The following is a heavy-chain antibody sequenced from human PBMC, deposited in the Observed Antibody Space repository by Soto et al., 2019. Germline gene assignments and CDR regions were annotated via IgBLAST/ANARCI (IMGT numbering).Heavy chain of an antibody. CDR1: GGSISSGDYY. J-gene: IGHJ5*02. CDR2: IYYSGST. Sequence: SETLSLTCTVSGGSISSGDYYWSWIRQPPGKGLEWIGYIYYSGSTYYNPSLKSRVTISVDTSKNQFSLKLSSVTAADTAVYYWAREVPTNNWFDPWGQGTLVTVSS. V-gene: IGHV4-30-4*01. CDR3: AREVPTNNWFDP.